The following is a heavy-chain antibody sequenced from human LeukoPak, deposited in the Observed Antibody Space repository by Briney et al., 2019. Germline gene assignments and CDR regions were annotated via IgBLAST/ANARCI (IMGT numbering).Heavy chain of an antibody. J-gene: IGHJ3*02. V-gene: IGHV3-30*01. CDR3: ARDLLGGRYRGLQAFDI. D-gene: IGHD3-16*02. CDR2: ISYDGSNK. CDR1: GFTFSSYA. Sequence: GRSLRLSCAASGFTFSSYAMHWVRQAPGKGLEWVAVISYDGSNKYYADSVKGRFTISRDNSKNTLYLQMNSLRAEDTAVYYCARDLLGGRYRGLQAFDIWGQGTMVTVSS.